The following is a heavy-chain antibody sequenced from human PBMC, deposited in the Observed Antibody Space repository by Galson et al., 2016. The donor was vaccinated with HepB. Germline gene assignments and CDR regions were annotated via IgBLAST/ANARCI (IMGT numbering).Heavy chain of an antibody. V-gene: IGHV5-51*01. Sequence: QYGAEVKKPGESLRIACTGSGYRFHTYWIAWVRQMPGQGPEWLGMVFPTTSGTTYSPSLQGQVTISADKSTSTTYLQWSSLRASDTAIYYCARQTAEGSFDYWGQGTLVTVSS. CDR3: ARQTAEGSFDY. CDR2: VFPTTSGT. J-gene: IGHJ4*02. CDR1: GYRFHTYW. D-gene: IGHD2-21*02.